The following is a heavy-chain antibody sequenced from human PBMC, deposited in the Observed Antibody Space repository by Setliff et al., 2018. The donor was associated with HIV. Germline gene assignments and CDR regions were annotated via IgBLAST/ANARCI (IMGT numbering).Heavy chain of an antibody. V-gene: IGHV4-34*01. D-gene: IGHD2-2*01. CDR2: ISHGGSA. CDR3: ARVDCSGTSCYRDSYYYMDV. J-gene: IGHJ6*03. Sequence: PSETLSLTCAVYGESLSAHYWTWIRQPPGKGLEWIGEISHGGSASYNPSLKSRVTMSVDTSKNQFSLNLSSVTAADTAVYYCARVDCSGTSCYRDSYYYMDVWGKGTTVTVSS. CDR1: GESLSAHY.